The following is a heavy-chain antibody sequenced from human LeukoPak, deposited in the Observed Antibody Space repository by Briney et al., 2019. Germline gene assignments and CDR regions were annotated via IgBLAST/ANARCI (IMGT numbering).Heavy chain of an antibody. Sequence: ASVKVSCKASGGTFSSYAISWVRQAPGQGLEWMGRITPILGIANYAQKFQGRVTITADKSTSTAYMELSSLRSEDTVVYYCARDLGYSGYDLAFDIWGQGTMVTVSS. CDR2: ITPILGIA. CDR3: ARDLGYSGYDLAFDI. D-gene: IGHD5-12*01. V-gene: IGHV1-69*04. J-gene: IGHJ3*02. CDR1: GGTFSSYA.